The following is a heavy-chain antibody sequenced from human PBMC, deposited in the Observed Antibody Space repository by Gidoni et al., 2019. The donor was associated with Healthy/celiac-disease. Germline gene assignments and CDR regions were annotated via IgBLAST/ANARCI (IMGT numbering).Heavy chain of an antibody. J-gene: IGHJ4*02. CDR2: ISSSSSTI. CDR1: GFTFSSYS. V-gene: IGHV3-48*01. D-gene: IGHD3-10*01. CDR3: ARGTMVRGVIFDY. Sequence: EVQLVESGGGLVQPGGSLRLSCAASGFTFSSYSMNWVRQAPGKGVGWVSYISSSSSTIYYADSVKGRFTISRDNAKNSLYLQMNSLRAEDTAVYYCARGTMVRGVIFDYWGQGTLVTVSS.